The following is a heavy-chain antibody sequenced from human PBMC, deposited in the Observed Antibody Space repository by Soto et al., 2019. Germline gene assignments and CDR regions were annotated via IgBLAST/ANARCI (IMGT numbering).Heavy chain of an antibody. Sequence: QVQLQESGPGLVKPSETLSLTCNVSGGPSRGYHWSWIRQSPGKGLEWIGYIYYNANTKYNPSLRSRVTLSVDTSRNQFSLKLTSVTAADTAVYYCASAGRVTIFGVKDWAGFDYWGQGTLVTVSS. D-gene: IGHD3-3*01. CDR3: ASAGRVTIFGVKDWAGFDY. J-gene: IGHJ4*02. CDR2: IYYNANT. V-gene: IGHV4-59*01. CDR1: GGPSRGYH.